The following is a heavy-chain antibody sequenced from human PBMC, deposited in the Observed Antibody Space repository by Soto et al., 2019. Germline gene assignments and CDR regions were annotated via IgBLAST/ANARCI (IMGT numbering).Heavy chain of an antibody. CDR2: IYYSGST. V-gene: IGHV4-39*01. D-gene: IGHD3-10*01. Sequence: SETLSLTCTVSGGSISSSSYYWGWIRQPPGKGLEWIGSIYYSGSTYYNPSLKSRVTISVDTSKNQFSLKLSSVTAADTAVYYCARLSYVDYYGSGSYGFLRSGDWFDPWGQGTLVTVSS. CDR3: ARLSYVDYYGSGSYGFLRSGDWFDP. CDR1: GGSISSSSYY. J-gene: IGHJ5*02.